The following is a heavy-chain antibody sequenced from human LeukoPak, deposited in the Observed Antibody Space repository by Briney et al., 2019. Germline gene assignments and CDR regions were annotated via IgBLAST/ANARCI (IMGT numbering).Heavy chain of an antibody. CDR2: ISGSGGST. Sequence: GASLRLSCAASGFTFSSYAMSWVRHAPGKGLEWVSTISGSGGSTYYADSVKGRFTISRDNSKNTLYLQMNSLRAEDTAVYYCATGDGYNSRLDYWGQGTLVTVSS. CDR1: GFTFSSYA. J-gene: IGHJ4*02. CDR3: ATGDGYNSRLDY. D-gene: IGHD5-24*01. V-gene: IGHV3-23*01.